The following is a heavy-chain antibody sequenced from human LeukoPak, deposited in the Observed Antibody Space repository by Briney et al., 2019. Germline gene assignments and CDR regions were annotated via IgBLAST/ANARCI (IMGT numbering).Heavy chain of an antibody. D-gene: IGHD3-16*01. CDR2: IYYSGST. CDR1: GGSISSYY. J-gene: IGHJ4*01. Sequence: SGTLSLTCTVSGGSISSYYWSWIRQPPGKGLEWIGYIYYSGSTNYNPSLKSRVTISVDTSKNQFSLKLSSVTAADTAVYYCASGQITFDYWGHGTLVTVSS. V-gene: IGHV4-59*01. CDR3: ASGQITFDY.